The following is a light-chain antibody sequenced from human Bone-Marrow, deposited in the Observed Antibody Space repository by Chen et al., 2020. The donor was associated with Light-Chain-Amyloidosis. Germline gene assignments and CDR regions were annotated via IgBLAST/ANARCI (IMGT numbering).Light chain of an antibody. J-gene: IGLJ2*01. CDR1: DLPTKY. CDR3: QAADSSGTYEVI. V-gene: IGLV3-25*03. CDR2: RET. Sequence: SYELTQPPSLSVSPGQTARVTGSGDDLPTKYAYWYQQKPGQAPALVIHRETERPSGISARFSGSSSGTTATLTISGVQAEDDADYHCQAADSSGTYEVIFGGGTKLTVL.